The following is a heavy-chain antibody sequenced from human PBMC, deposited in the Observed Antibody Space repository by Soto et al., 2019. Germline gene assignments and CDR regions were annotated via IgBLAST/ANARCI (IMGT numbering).Heavy chain of an antibody. V-gene: IGHV4-34*01. D-gene: IGHD6-19*01. CDR2: INHSGST. J-gene: IGHJ4*02. CDR3: APINLSSGIVDY. CDR1: GGSFSGYY. Sequence: SETLSRTYAVYGGSFSGYYWSWIRQPPGKGLEWIGEINHSGSTNYNPSLKSRVTISVDTSKNQFSLKLSSVTAADTAVYYSAPINLSSGIVDYWGQGTLVTVSS.